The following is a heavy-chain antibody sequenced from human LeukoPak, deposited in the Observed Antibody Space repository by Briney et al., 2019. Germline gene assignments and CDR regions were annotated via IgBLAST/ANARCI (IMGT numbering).Heavy chain of an antibody. CDR2: INPNSGGT. CDR3: ARVQSTFDCSSTSFPGWFDP. Sequence: ASVKVSFMASGYTFTGYYMHWVRQAPGQGLEWMGWINPNSGGTNYAQKFQGRVTMTRDTSISTAYMELSRLRSDDTAVYYCARVQSTFDCSSTSFPGWFDPCGQGSLVTVSS. D-gene: IGHD2-2*01. CDR1: GYTFTGYY. J-gene: IGHJ5*02. V-gene: IGHV1-2*02.